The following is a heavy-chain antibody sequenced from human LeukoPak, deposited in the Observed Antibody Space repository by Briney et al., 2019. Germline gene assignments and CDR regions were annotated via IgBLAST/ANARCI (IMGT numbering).Heavy chain of an antibody. CDR2: IIPIFGSA. J-gene: IGHJ4*02. D-gene: IGHD5-24*01. V-gene: IGHV1-69*13. CDR1: GGTFISFA. Sequence: SVKVSCKASGGTFISFAISWVRQAPGHGLEWMGVIIPIFGSANYAQKFQGRVTITANESTSTAYLELSSLRSEDTAVYYCASQRWLQVYYFDYWGQGSLVTVSS. CDR3: ASQRWLQVYYFDY.